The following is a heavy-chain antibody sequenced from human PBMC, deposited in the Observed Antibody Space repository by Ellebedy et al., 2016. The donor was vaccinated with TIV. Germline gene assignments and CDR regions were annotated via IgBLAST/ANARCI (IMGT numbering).Heavy chain of an antibody. CDR3: ARNDDSWSGYFDY. V-gene: IGHV4-61*01. CDR1: GGSVSSSRYY. J-gene: IGHJ4*02. Sequence: MPSETLSLTCGVSGGSVSSSRYYWAWIRQPPGKGLEWIGYVYYSGGTKYNPSLQSRVTMSVDTSKNQFSLKLRSVTAAETAVYYCARNDDSWSGYFDYWGQGNLVTVSS. D-gene: IGHD3-3*01. CDR2: VYYSGGT.